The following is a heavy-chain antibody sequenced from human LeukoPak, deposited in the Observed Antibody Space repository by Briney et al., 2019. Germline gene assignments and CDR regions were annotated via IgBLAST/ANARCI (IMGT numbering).Heavy chain of an antibody. CDR3: ARDTGQYTPGTPGFTRFDP. V-gene: IGHV4-39*07. Sequence: SETLSLTCTVSGGSISSSSYYWGWVRQPPGKGLEWIGSIYYSGTTYYNPSLESRVTISVDTSKNQFSLKLTSVTAADTAVYYCARDTGQYTPGTPGFTRFDPWGQGTLVTVSS. J-gene: IGHJ5*02. CDR2: IYYSGTT. CDR1: GGSISSSSYY. D-gene: IGHD2-15*01.